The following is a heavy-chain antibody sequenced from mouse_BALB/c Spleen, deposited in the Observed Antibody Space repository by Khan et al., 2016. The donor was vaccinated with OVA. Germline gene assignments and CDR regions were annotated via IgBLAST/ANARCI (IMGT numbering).Heavy chain of an antibody. CDR1: GYTFTTYW. V-gene: IGHV1-7*01. J-gene: IGHJ2*01. CDR3: TRDRIDY. Sequence: VKLQESGAELAKPGASVKMSCKASGYTFTTYWMHWVKQRPGQGLEWIGYINPTSGSTDYNEKFKDRATLSADKSSSTAYMQLSSLTSEDSAVYYCTRDRIDYWGQGTTLTVAS. CDR2: INPTSGST.